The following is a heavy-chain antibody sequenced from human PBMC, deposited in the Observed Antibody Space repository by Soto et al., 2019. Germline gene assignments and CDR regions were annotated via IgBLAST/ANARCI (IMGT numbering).Heavy chain of an antibody. V-gene: IGHV1-69*12. CDR3: ARGHLVLVPAAMMGYSYGMDV. Sequence: QVQLVQSGAEVKKPGSSVKVSCKASGGTFSSYAISWVRQAPGQGLEWMGGIIPIFGTANYAQKFQGRVTFTADDSTXXAXMXSRSLRPEDTAVYYCARGHLVLVPAAMMGYSYGMDVWGQGTTVTVSS. CDR2: IIPIFGTA. J-gene: IGHJ6*02. D-gene: IGHD2-2*01. CDR1: GGTFSSYA.